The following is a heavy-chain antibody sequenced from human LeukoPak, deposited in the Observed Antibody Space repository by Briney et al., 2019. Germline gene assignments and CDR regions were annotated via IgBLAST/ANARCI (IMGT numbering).Heavy chain of an antibody. D-gene: IGHD5-24*01. CDR2: IYHSGST. CDR1: GGSISSSNW. V-gene: IGHV4-4*02. CDR3: ARVSEMAKWKNYFDY. Sequence: PSETLSLTCAVSGGSISSSNWWSWVRQPPGKGLEWIGEIYHSGSTNYNPSLKSRVTISVDKSKNQFSLKLSSVTAADTAVYYCARVSEMAKWKNYFDYWGQGTLVTVSS. J-gene: IGHJ4*02.